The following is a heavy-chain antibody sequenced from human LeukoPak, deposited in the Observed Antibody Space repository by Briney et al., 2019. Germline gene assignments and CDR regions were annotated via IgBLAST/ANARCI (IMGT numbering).Heavy chain of an antibody. CDR2: IYYGGST. CDR3: AGPKFYDFVY. D-gene: IGHD2/OR15-2a*01. Sequence: SETLSLTCAVYGGSFSGYYWSWIRQPPGKGLEWIGTIYYGGSTYYNPSLKSRVTISVDTSKNQFSLKLSSVTAADTAVYYCAGPKFYDFVYWGQGTLVTVSS. CDR1: GGSFSGYY. V-gene: IGHV4-34*01. J-gene: IGHJ4*02.